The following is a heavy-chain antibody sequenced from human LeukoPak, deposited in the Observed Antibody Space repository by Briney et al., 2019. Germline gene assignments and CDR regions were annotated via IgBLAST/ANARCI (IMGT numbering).Heavy chain of an antibody. V-gene: IGHV4-4*07. CDR3: ARLGGGTTFDY. CDR1: GGSISSDY. D-gene: IGHD1-1*01. J-gene: IGHJ4*02. CDR2: LYTSGNT. Sequence: SETLSLTCTVSGGSISSDYWSWIRQPAGKGLEWIGRLYTSGNTKYNPSLKSRVTISVDTSKNQFSLKLSSVTAADTAVYYCARLGGGTTFDYWGQGTLVTVSS.